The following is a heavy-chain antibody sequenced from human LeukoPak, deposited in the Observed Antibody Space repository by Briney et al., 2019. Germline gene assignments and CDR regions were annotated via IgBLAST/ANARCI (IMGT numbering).Heavy chain of an antibody. Sequence: SETLSLTCTVSGGSISNYYWNWIRQPPGKGLELIGYIYYSGTTNYNPSLKSRVSMSVDTSKNQFSLKLSSVTAADTAVYYCARETSQKGAHYMDVWGKGTTVTISS. CDR2: IYYSGTT. CDR3: ARETSQKGAHYMDV. CDR1: GGSISNYY. D-gene: IGHD3-16*01. V-gene: IGHV4-59*01. J-gene: IGHJ6*03.